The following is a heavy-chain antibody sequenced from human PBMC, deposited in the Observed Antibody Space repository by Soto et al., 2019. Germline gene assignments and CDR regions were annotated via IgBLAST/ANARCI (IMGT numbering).Heavy chain of an antibody. Sequence: SAPTLVNPTQTLTLTCSFSGFSVTTSGVAVGWFRQPPGKAPEWLSLIYWNDDKRYSPSLRSRLIVTGDSSKNQVVLTLADADAADSGTYYCAHRPTSTEDFYSQYCDEGPLVTVS. CDR2: IYWNDDK. CDR1: GFSVTTSGVA. CDR3: AHRPTSTEDFYSQY. V-gene: IGHV2-5*01. J-gene: IGHJ4*02.